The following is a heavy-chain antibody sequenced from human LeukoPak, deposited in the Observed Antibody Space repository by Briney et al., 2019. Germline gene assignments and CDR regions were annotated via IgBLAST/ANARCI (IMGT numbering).Heavy chain of an antibody. CDR2: ISSSGSTI. CDR3: AKDWGPSGSYFDY. V-gene: IGHV3-48*03. D-gene: IGHD1-26*01. Sequence: PGGSLRLSCAASGFTFSSYEMNWVRQAPGKGLEWVSYISSSGSTIYYADSVKDRFTISRDNSKNSLYLQMNSLRAEDTALYYCAKDWGPSGSYFDYWGQGTLVTVSS. CDR1: GFTFSSYE. J-gene: IGHJ4*02.